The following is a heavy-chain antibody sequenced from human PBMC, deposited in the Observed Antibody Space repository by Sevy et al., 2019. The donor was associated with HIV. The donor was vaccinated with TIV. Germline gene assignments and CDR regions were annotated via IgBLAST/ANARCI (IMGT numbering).Heavy chain of an antibody. J-gene: IGHJ4*02. Sequence: GGSLRLSCTASGFTFGDYAMSWFRQAPGTGLEWVGFIRSKPYGGTTEYAASVKGRFTISRDDSKSITYLQMNSLKTEDTAVDYCTRDRGESGSYYLDYWGQGTLVTVSS. D-gene: IGHD3-3*01. CDR3: TRDRGESGSYYLDY. CDR2: IRSKPYGGTT. CDR1: GFTFGDYA. V-gene: IGHV3-49*03.